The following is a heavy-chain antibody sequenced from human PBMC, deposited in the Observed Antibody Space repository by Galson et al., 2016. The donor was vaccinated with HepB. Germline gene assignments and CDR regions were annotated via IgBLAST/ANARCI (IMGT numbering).Heavy chain of an antibody. J-gene: IGHJ4*02. CDR3: AKNAAVAMLGY. D-gene: IGHD3-10*02. V-gene: IGHV3-48*02. Sequence: SLRLSCAASGFTFSSHSMNWVRQAPGKGLEWISYISDTSRTIYYADSVKGRFTISRDNAKRSLYLHMNSLRDDDTAVYYCAKNAAVAMLGYWGQGTLVTVSS. CDR2: ISDTSRTI. CDR1: GFTFSSHS.